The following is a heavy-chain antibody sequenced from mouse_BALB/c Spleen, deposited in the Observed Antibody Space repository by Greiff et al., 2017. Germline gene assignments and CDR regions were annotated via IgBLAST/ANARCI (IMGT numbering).Heavy chain of an antibody. Sequence: VKLMESGPGLVKPSQSLSLTCTVTGYSITSDYAWNWIRQFPGNKLEWMGYISYSGSTSYNPSLKSRISITRDTSKNQFFLQLNSVTTEDTATYYCARASALTGTSYAMDYWGQGTSVTVSS. CDR1: GYSITSDYA. CDR3: ARASALTGTSYAMDY. D-gene: IGHD4-1*01. CDR2: ISYSGST. V-gene: IGHV3-2*02. J-gene: IGHJ4*01.